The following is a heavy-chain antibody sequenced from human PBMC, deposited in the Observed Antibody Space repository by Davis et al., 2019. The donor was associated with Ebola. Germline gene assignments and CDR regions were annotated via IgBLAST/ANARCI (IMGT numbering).Heavy chain of an antibody. CDR3: AKEATYGGNSDFAFDI. V-gene: IGHV3-30*04. CDR2: ISYDGINT. J-gene: IGHJ3*02. CDR1: GFTFNTYA. Sequence: PGGSLRLSCAASGFTFNTYAMHWVRQAPGKGLEWVALISYDGINTYYADSVKGRFTISRDNSKNTLFLQMNSLRAEDTAVYYCAKEATYGGNSDFAFDIWGQGTMVTVSS. D-gene: IGHD4-23*01.